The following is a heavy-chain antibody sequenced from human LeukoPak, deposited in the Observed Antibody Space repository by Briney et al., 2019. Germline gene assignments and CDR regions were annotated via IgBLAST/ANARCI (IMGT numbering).Heavy chain of an antibody. V-gene: IGHV3-11*01. J-gene: IGHJ3*02. CDR3: AKDKCSSRHFCAFDI. Sequence: GGSLRLSCAASGFPFNDYYMTWIRQAPGKGLEWVSHISSSGSTIYYADSVKGRFTISRDNAKNSLYLQMNSLRAEDMALYYCAKDKCSSRHFCAFDIWGQGTMVTVSS. CDR2: ISSSGSTI. D-gene: IGHD2-2*01. CDR1: GFPFNDYY.